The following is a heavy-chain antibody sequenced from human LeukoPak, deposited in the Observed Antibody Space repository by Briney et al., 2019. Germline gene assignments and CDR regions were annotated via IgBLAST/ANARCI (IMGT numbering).Heavy chain of an antibody. Sequence: PGGSLRLSCAASGFTFSDYYMSWIHQAPGKGLEWVSYISSSSYTNYADSVKGRFTISRDSAKNSLYLQMNSLRAEDTAVYHCARGREWFSRDFAYWGQGTLVTVSS. CDR3: ARGREWFSRDFAY. V-gene: IGHV3-11*06. CDR1: GFTFSDYY. D-gene: IGHD3-3*01. J-gene: IGHJ4*02. CDR2: ISSSSYT.